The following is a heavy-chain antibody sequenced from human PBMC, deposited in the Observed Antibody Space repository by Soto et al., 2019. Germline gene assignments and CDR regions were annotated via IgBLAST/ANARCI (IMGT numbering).Heavy chain of an antibody. CDR2: TYYNGNA. J-gene: IGHJ4*02. D-gene: IGHD3-10*01. V-gene: IGHV4-39*01. CDR1: GGSIDSGSYY. CDR3: ARHFVAVVIKGWGY. Sequence: SYTLSLTCNVSGGSIDSGSYYLDCLRQPPGKGLEWIGTTYYNGNAYYNPSLKSRVSMSVDTSKNQFSLKLVSVTAADTAVYYCARHFVAVVIKGWGYWGQGTLVTVS.